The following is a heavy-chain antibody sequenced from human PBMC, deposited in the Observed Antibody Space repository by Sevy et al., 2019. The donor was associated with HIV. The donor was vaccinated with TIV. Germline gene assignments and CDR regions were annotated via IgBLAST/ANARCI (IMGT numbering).Heavy chain of an antibody. CDR1: GFTFGDYA. V-gene: IGHV3-49*03. Sequence: GGSLRLSCTSSGFTFGDYAMSWFRQAPGKGLEWVAFIRRNSHEPYGGTTEYAASVKGRFTISRDDSKSIAYLQMNSLKTEDTAVYYCTRALATADTPEYYFDYWGLGILVTVSS. CDR2: IRRNSHEPYGGTT. J-gene: IGHJ4*02. D-gene: IGHD5-12*01. CDR3: TRALATADTPEYYFDY.